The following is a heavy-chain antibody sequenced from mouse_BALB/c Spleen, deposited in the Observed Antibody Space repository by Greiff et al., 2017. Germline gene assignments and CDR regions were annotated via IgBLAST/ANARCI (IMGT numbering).Heavy chain of an antibody. CDR3: ARDHYYGSSH. Sequence: EVKLVESGGGLVKPGGSLKLSCAASGFTFSDYYMYWVRQTPEKRLEWVATISDGGSYTYYPDSVKGRFTISRDNAKNNLYLQMSSLKSEDTAMYYCARDHYYGSSHWGQGTSVTVSS. D-gene: IGHD1-1*01. V-gene: IGHV5-4*02. CDR1: GFTFSDYY. CDR2: ISDGGSYT. J-gene: IGHJ4*01.